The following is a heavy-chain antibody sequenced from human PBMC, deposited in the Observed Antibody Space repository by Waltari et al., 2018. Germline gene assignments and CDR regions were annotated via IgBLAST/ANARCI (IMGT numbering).Heavy chain of an antibody. V-gene: IGHV1-2*02. Sequence: QVQLVQSGAEVKKPGASVKVSCKASGYTFTGYYMHLVRQAGGQGLEWMGWMNPNRGGTNYAKKFQGRVTMTRDTSISTAYMELSRLRSDDTAVYYCARNSWELTEDAFDIWGQGTMVTVSS. D-gene: IGHD1-26*01. CDR2: MNPNRGGT. CDR1: GYTFTGYY. CDR3: ARNSWELTEDAFDI. J-gene: IGHJ3*02.